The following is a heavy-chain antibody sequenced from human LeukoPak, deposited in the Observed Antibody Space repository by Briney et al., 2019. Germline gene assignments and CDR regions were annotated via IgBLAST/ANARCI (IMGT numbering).Heavy chain of an antibody. V-gene: IGHV3-73*01. J-gene: IGHJ4*02. CDR2: IRSKAHNYAT. CDR1: GFPASESG. D-gene: IGHD3-10*01. Sequence: GGSLTLLCTASGFPASESGMHGVRQASGKGLEWVGRIRSKAHNYATTYAASLKGRFTISRDDSKNTAYLHLNSLKTEDTAVYYCSRPHFDGGPYFDYWGQGTLVTVSS. CDR3: SRPHFDGGPYFDY.